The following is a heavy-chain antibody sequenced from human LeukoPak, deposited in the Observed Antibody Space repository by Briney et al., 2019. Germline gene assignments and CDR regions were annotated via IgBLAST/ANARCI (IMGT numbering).Heavy chain of an antibody. CDR1: GLTFSNYA. V-gene: IGHV3-23*01. CDR3: AKDLFDYGNYDYFDS. J-gene: IGHJ4*02. D-gene: IGHD4-11*01. Sequence: GGSLRLSCAASGLTFSNYAMTWVRQAPGQGLKWVSSISGSGGSTYYTDSVTGRFTISRDQSKNTVYLQMNSLRAEDTAIYYCAKDLFDYGNYDYFDSWGQGTLVTVSS. CDR2: ISGSGGST.